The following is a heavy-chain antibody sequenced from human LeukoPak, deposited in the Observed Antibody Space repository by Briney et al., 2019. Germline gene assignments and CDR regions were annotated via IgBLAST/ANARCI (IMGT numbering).Heavy chain of an antibody. D-gene: IGHD6-25*01. J-gene: IGHJ4*02. CDR1: GGSISSSSYY. CDR2: IYYSGNT. CDR3: ARHMEQRSGAPFDY. Sequence: PSETLSLTCTVSGGSISSSSYYWGWIRQPPGKGLEWIGSIYYSGNTYYNPSLKSRVTISVDTSKNQFSLKLSSVTAADTAVYYCARHMEQRSGAPFDYWGQGTLVTVSS. V-gene: IGHV4-39*01.